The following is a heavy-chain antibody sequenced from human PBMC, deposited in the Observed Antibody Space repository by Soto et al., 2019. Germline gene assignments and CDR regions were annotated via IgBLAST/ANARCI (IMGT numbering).Heavy chain of an antibody. CDR2: INAGNGNT. J-gene: IGHJ4*02. D-gene: IGHD3-22*01. Sequence: GASVKVSCKASGYTFTSYAMHWVRQAPGQRLEWMGWINAGNGNTKYSQKFQGRVTITRDTSASTAYMELSSLRSEDTAVYYCARTYYYDSSGYYYAEALGYWGQGTLVTVSS. CDR3: ARTYYYDSSGYYYAEALGY. CDR1: GYTFTSYA. V-gene: IGHV1-3*01.